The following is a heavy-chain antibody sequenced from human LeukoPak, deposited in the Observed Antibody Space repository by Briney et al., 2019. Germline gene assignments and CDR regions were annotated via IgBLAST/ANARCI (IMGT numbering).Heavy chain of an antibody. CDR3: ARPLPAVAGTSYFPH. Sequence: SETLSLTCTVSGGSLRNYYWGWIRQPPGKGLEWIGYIYYSGSTNYNPSLKSRVTISVDTSRNQFSLKLSSVTAADTAVYYCARPLPAVAGTSYFPHWGQGTLVTVSS. J-gene: IGHJ1*01. D-gene: IGHD6-19*01. V-gene: IGHV4-59*08. CDR1: GGSLRNYY. CDR2: IYYSGST.